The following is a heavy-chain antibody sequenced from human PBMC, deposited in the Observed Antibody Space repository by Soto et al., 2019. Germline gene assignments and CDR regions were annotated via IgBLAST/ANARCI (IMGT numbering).Heavy chain of an antibody. CDR3: AKDGCSSTSCYYDAFDI. CDR2: ISGSGGST. V-gene: IGHV3-23*01. Sequence: GGSLRLSCAASGFTFSSYAMSWVRQAPGKGLEWVSAISGSGGSTYYADSVKGRFTISRDNSKNTLYLQMNSLRAEDTAVYYCAKDGCSSTSCYYDAFDIWGQGTMVTVSS. CDR1: GFTFSSYA. J-gene: IGHJ3*02. D-gene: IGHD2-2*01.